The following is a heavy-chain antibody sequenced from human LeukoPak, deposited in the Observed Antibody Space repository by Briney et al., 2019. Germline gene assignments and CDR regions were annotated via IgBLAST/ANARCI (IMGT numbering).Heavy chain of an antibody. Sequence: PGRSLRLSCAASGFIFNNYGMHWVRQVPGKGLEWLTLTSNDGSDKYYADSVKGRFTISRDNSKNTLYLQMNSLSPEDTAVYYCVKDLALGPDYFDYWGQGTLVTVSP. CDR3: VKDLALGPDYFDY. J-gene: IGHJ4*02. V-gene: IGHV3-30*18. D-gene: IGHD7-27*01. CDR1: GFIFNNYG. CDR2: TSNDGSDK.